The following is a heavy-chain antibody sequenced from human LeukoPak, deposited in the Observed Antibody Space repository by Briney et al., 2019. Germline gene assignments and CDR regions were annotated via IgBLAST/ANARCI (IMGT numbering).Heavy chain of an antibody. V-gene: IGHV3-11*01. Sequence: GGSLRLSCAAAGFTFDDYFMGWVRQALGKGLEWVSYITNSGYTMYYADSVRGRFTISKDNAKNSLYLHMSGLRAEDTAVYYCARSRARIAAAVYYFDYWGQGTPVTVSS. D-gene: IGHD6-13*01. CDR3: ARSRARIAAAVYYFDY. CDR2: ITNSGYTM. J-gene: IGHJ4*02. CDR1: GFTFDDYF.